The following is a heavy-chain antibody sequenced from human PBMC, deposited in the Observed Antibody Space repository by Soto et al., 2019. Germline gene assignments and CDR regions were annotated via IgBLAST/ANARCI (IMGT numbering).Heavy chain of an antibody. CDR3: ARHLGYQLLFGMDV. D-gene: IGHD2-2*01. V-gene: IGHV5-10-1*01. J-gene: IGHJ6*02. CDR1: GYSFTSYW. CDR2: IDPSDSYT. Sequence: PGESLKISCKGSGYSFTSYWISWVRQMPGKSLEWMGRIDPSDSYTNYSPSFQGHVTISADKSISTAYLQWSSLRASDTAMYYCARHLGYQLLFGMDVWGQGTTVTV.